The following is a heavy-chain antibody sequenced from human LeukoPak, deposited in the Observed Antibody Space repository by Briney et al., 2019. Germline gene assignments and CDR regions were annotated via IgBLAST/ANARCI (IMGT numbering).Heavy chain of an antibody. V-gene: IGHV1-46*01. D-gene: IGHD3-22*01. CDR2: INPSGGST. Sequence: VASVKVSCKASGYTFTSYYMHWVRQAPGQGLEWMGIINPSGGSTSYAQKFQGRVTMTRDTSTRTVYMELSSLRSEDTAVYYCARGSYDSSGYFTTHDAFDIWGQGTMVTVSS. CDR1: GYTFTSYY. CDR3: ARGSYDSSGYFTTHDAFDI. J-gene: IGHJ3*02.